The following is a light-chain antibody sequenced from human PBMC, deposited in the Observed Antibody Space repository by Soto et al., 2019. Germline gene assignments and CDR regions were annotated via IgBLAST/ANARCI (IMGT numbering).Light chain of an antibody. Sequence: DIVLTQSPGTLSLSTGDRATLSCRASQHVASTYVAWYQQKPGQAPRLLISRTSSRATGIPDRFRGGGSGTDFTLTISRLEPEDFAVYYCQQYGTSPLTFGGGTRLEIK. V-gene: IGKV3-20*01. CDR3: QQYGTSPLT. CDR1: QHVASTY. J-gene: IGKJ4*01. CDR2: RTS.